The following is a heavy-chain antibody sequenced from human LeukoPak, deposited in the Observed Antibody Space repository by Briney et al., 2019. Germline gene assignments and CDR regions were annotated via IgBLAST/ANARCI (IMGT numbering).Heavy chain of an antibody. V-gene: IGHV3-7*01. Sequence: PGGSLRLSCAASGFTFTTYWMGWVRQAPGKGLEWVASIKQDGSEKYYVDSVKGRFTISRDNAKNSLYLQMNSLRAEDTAVYYCARDLGYSSGPNYWGQGTRVTVSS. D-gene: IGHD6-19*01. CDR1: GFTFTTYW. CDR3: ARDLGYSSGPNY. CDR2: IKQDGSEK. J-gene: IGHJ4*02.